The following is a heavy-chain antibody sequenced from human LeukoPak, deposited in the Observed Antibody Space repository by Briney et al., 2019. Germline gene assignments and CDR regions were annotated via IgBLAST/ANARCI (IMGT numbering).Heavy chain of an antibody. CDR3: ARGREMATSRDY. V-gene: IGHV4-59*08. CDR2: IYYSGST. J-gene: IGHJ4*02. Sequence: SETLSLTCTVSGGSISSYYWSWIRQPPVKGLEWIGYIYYSGSTNYNPSLKSRVTISVDTSKNQFSLKLSSVTAADTAVYYCARGREMATSRDYWGQGTLVTVSS. D-gene: IGHD5-24*01. CDR1: GGSISSYY.